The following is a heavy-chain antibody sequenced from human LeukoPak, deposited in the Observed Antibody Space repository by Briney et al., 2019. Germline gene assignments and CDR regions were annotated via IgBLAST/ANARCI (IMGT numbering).Heavy chain of an antibody. J-gene: IGHJ4*02. D-gene: IGHD1-20*01. Sequence: GGSLRLSCAASGFNFTNAWMNWVRQAPGKGLEWVGRIKSKADGETIDYAAPVKGRCTFSRDDSKNMLYLQMNSLKSEDTAVYYCSTLTSRGLSDSWGQGTLVTVSS. CDR1: GFNFTNAW. CDR3: STLTSRGLSDS. V-gene: IGHV3-15*07. CDR2: IKSKADGETI.